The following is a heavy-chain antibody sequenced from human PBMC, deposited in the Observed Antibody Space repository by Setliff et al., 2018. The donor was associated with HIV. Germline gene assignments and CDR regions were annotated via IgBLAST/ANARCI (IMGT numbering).Heavy chain of an antibody. CDR1: GFNFKTYG. J-gene: IGHJ4*02. CDR2: IGSSNHGI. CDR3: AKGGYGGAYYVAGY. V-gene: IGHV3-48*04. D-gene: IGHD5-18*01. Sequence: PGGSLRLSCAASGFNFKTYGMTWVRQAPGKGLDWVAHIGSSNHGIHYTASVQGRFTVSRDNAKNTVSLQMTNLEPGDTAMYYCAKGGYGGAYYVAGYWGQGTKVTVSS.